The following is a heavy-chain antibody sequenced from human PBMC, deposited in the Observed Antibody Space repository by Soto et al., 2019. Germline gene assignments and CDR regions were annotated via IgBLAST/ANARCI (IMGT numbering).Heavy chain of an antibody. CDR1: GFTFSSYW. Sequence: EVQLVESGGGLVQPGGSLRLSCAASGFTFSSYWMHWVRQAPGKGLVWVSRINSDGSRTNYADSVKGRFTISRDNTKNTLYRKRNGLRAEERAVYYCARGVRGEYGLDFGGQGTMVTVSS. CDR3: ARGVRGEYGLDF. CDR2: INSDGSRT. V-gene: IGHV3-74*01. D-gene: IGHD3-10*01. J-gene: IGHJ3*01.